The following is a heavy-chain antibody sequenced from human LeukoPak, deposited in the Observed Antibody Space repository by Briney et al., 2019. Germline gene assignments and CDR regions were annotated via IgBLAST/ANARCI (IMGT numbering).Heavy chain of an antibody. V-gene: IGHV3-74*01. CDR2: VNSDGSST. CDR1: GFTFSSYW. J-gene: IGHJ4*02. CDR3: AREVLLYDFWSGYFFDY. D-gene: IGHD3-3*01. Sequence: GGSLRLSCAASGFTFSSYWMHWVRQAPGKGLVWVSRVNSDGSSTSYADSVKGRFTISRDNAKNTLYLQMNSLRAEDTAVYYCAREVLLYDFWSGYFFDYWGQGTLVTVSS.